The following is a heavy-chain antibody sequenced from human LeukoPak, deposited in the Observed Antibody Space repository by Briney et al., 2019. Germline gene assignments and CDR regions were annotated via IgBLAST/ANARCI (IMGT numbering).Heavy chain of an antibody. CDR3: ARGQIRGHIVVMTRVPRGHYFDY. V-gene: IGHV4-34*01. Sequence: SETLSLTCAVYGGSFSGYYWSWIRQPPGKGLEWIGEINHSGSTNYNPSLKSRVTISVDTSKNQFSLKLSSVTAADTAVYYCARGQIRGHIVVMTRVPRGHYFDYWGQGTLVTVSS. J-gene: IGHJ4*02. D-gene: IGHD2-21*02. CDR2: INHSGST. CDR1: GGSFSGYY.